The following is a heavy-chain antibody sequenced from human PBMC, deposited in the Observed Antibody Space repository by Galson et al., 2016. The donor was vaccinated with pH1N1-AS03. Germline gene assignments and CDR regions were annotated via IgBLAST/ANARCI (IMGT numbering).Heavy chain of an antibody. CDR1: GYTFTSYG. V-gene: IGHV1-18*01. Sequence: SVKVSCKASGYTFTSYGIGWVRQAPGQGLEWMGWISPYNGRTEYAQKLQGRVTMTTDTSTSTAYMELRSLISDDTAMYYCARVFCSGGSCYDYFYYAVDVWGQGITVTVSS. CDR3: ARVFCSGGSCYDYFYYAVDV. CDR2: ISPYNGRT. D-gene: IGHD2-15*01. J-gene: IGHJ6*02.